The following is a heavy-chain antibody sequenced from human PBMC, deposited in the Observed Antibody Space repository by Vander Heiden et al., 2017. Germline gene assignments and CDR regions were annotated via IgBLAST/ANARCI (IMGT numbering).Heavy chain of an antibody. CDR1: GFTFDDYA. V-gene: IGHV3-9*01. J-gene: IGHJ4*02. D-gene: IGHD6-19*01. Sequence: EVQLVESGGGLVQPGRSLRLSCAASGFTFDDYAMHWVRQAPGKGLEWVSGISWNSGSIGYADSVKGRFTISRDNAKNSLYLQMNSLRAEDTALYYCAKDIRGYQWLVFDYWGQGTLVTVSS. CDR3: AKDIRGYQWLVFDY. CDR2: ISWNSGSI.